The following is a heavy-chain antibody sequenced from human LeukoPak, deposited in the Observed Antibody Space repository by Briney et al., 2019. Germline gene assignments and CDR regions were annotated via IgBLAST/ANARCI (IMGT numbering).Heavy chain of an antibody. V-gene: IGHV1-2*02. Sequence: ASVKVSCKASGYTFTDYYIHWVRQAPGQGLEWLGWINPNSGGTNYAQKFQGRVTMTRDTSISTAYMELSRLRSDDTAVYYCARRDSSARGDYYFVYWGQGTLVTVSS. D-gene: IGHD3-22*01. CDR2: INPNSGGT. CDR3: ARRDSSARGDYYFVY. CDR1: GYTFTDYY. J-gene: IGHJ4*02.